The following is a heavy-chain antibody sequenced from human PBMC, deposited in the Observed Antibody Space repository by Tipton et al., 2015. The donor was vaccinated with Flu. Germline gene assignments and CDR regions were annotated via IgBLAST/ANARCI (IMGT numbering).Heavy chain of an antibody. J-gene: IGHJ5*02. CDR2: IYYSGST. D-gene: IGHD1-1*01. Sequence: TLSLTCTVSGGSISSYYWSWIRQPPGKGLEWIGYIYYSGSTNYNPSLKSRVTISVDTSKNQFSLKLSSVTAADTAVYYCARHAPRVPHNWFDPWGQGTLVTVSS. CDR1: GGSISSYY. V-gene: IGHV4-59*08. CDR3: ARHAPRVPHNWFDP.